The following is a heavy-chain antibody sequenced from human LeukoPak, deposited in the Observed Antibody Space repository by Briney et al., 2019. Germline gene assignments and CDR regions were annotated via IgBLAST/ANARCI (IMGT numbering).Heavy chain of an antibody. CDR1: GFTFSNAW. V-gene: IGHV4-34*12. Sequence: GSLRLSCAASGFTFSNAWMSWVRQAPGKGLEWIGEVIQTGSTNYNPSLKSRVTVSVDTSKTQFSLELRSVTAADTAVYYCARLPNTMVRVDYWGQGTLVTVSS. J-gene: IGHJ4*02. CDR3: ARLPNTMVRVDY. D-gene: IGHD3-10*01. CDR2: VIQTGST.